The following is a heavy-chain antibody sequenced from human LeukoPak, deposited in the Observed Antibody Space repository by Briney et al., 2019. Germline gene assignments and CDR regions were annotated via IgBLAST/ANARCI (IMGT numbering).Heavy chain of an antibody. CDR3: ARVVPAAIMGGVDY. CDR1: GASISSNNW. CDR2: IYHSGST. J-gene: IGHJ4*02. D-gene: IGHD2-2*02. Sequence: SGTLSLTCAVSGASISSNNWWWSWVRQPPGKGLEWIGEIYHSGSTNYNPSLKSRVTMSVDKSKNQFSLKLSSVTAADMAVYYCARVVPAAIMGGVDYWGQGTLVTVSS. V-gene: IGHV4-4*02.